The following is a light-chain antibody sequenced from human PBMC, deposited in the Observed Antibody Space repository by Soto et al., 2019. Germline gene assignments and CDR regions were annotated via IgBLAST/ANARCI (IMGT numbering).Light chain of an antibody. CDR1: SSGVGGYNY. CDR3: CSYTSSRTPL. V-gene: IGLV2-14*01. CDR2: DVS. Sequence: QSALTQPASVSGSLGQSITISCTGTSSGVGGYNYVSWYQQHPGKAPKLMIYDVSNRPSGVSNRFSGSKSGNTASLTISGLQAEDEADYYCCSYTSSRTPLFGRGTKLTVL. J-gene: IGLJ2*01.